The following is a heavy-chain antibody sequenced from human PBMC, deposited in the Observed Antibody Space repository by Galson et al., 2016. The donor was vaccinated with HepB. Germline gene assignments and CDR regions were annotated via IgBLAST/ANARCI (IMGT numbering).Heavy chain of an antibody. J-gene: IGHJ2*01. CDR3: ARVPPDTASGFFDL. Sequence: SETLSLTCAVSGGSIRRSNWWSWVRQPPGKGLEWIGEIHHSGSTTYNPSLNSRVTISVDTSKNQFSLKLSSVTAADTAVYYCARVPPDTASGFFDLWGRGTLVTVSS. CDR1: GGSIRRSNW. V-gene: IGHV4-4*02. D-gene: IGHD5-18*01. CDR2: IHHSGST.